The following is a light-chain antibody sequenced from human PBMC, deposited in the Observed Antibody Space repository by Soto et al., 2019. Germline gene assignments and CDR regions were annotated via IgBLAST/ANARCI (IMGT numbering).Light chain of an antibody. Sequence: QSVLTQPASVSGSPGQSITISCTGTTTDVGTYNYVSWYQHHPGKAPKLIIYEVSNRPSGVSNRFSGSKSGNTASLTIAGLQAEDEADYYCSSYTRSNTWVFGGGTKLTVL. CDR2: EVS. CDR1: TTDVGTYNY. J-gene: IGLJ3*02. V-gene: IGLV2-14*01. CDR3: SSYTRSNTWV.